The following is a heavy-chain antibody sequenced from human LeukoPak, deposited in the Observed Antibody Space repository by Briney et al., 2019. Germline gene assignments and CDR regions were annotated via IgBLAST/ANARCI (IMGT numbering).Heavy chain of an antibody. J-gene: IGHJ3*02. CDR1: GGSISSSSYY. Sequence: SETLSLTCTVSGGSISSSSYYWGWIRQPPGKGLEWVGSIYYSGSTYYNSSLKSRVTISVDTSKNQFSLKLSSVTAADPVVLFLARHEGIGDDDAFDIWGQGTMVTVSS. CDR2: IYYSGST. V-gene: IGHV4-39*01. CDR3: ARHEGIGDDDAFDI. D-gene: IGHD3-10*01.